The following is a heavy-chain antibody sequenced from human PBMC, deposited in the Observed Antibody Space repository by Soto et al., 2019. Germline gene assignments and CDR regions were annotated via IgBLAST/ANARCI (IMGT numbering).Heavy chain of an antibody. CDR1: GGSISSGDYY. Sequence: SETLSLTCTVSGGSISSGDYYWSWIRQPPGKGLEWIGYIYYSGSTHYNPSLKSRVTISVDTSKNQFSLKLSSVTAADTAVYYCARVGLSYDFWSGQNFNWFDPWGQGTLVTVSS. CDR2: IYYSGST. J-gene: IGHJ5*02. CDR3: ARVGLSYDFWSGQNFNWFDP. V-gene: IGHV4-30-4*01. D-gene: IGHD3-3*01.